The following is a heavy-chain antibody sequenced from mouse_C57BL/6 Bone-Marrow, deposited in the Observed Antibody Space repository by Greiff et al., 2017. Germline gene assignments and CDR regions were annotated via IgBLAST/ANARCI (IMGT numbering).Heavy chain of an antibody. J-gene: IGHJ2*01. V-gene: IGHV1-64*01. CDR1: GYTFTSYW. CDR3: ARGDGYYYFDY. D-gene: IGHD2-3*01. Sequence: QVQLKQPGAELVKPGASVKLSCKASGYTFTSYWMHWVKQRPGQGLEWIGMIQPNSGSTNYNEKFKSKATLTVDKSSSTAYMQLSSLTSEDSAVYDCARGDGYYYFDYWGQGTTLTVSA. CDR2: IQPNSGST.